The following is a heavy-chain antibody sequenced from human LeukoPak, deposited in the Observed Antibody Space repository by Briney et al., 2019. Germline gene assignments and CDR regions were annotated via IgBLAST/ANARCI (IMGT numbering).Heavy chain of an antibody. Sequence: ASVKVSCKASGYTFTSYYMHWVRQAPGQGLEWMGIINPSGGSTSYAQKFQGRVTMTRDTSTSTVYMELSSLRSEDTAVYYCARAVGTNYYYYYMDVWGKGTTVTISS. D-gene: IGHD1/OR15-1a*01. V-gene: IGHV1-46*01. CDR1: GYTFTSYY. CDR3: ARAVGTNYYYYYMDV. J-gene: IGHJ6*03. CDR2: INPSGGST.